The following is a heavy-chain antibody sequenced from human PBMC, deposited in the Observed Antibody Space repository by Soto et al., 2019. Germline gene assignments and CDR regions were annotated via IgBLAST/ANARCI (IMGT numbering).Heavy chain of an antibody. J-gene: IGHJ4*02. Sequence: EVRLVESGGGLVEPGGSLRLSCTTSGFYFTHAWMSWVRQAPGKGLEWVGSIKSVTSGGAIDDAAPVRGRFTISRYESESTLYLQLKRLKTEDTAVDYCTWLSIVATPHHWGRGTLVT. CDR2: IKSVTSGGAI. CDR3: TWLSIVATPHH. V-gene: IGHV3-15*01. D-gene: IGHD3-22*01. CDR1: GFYFTHAW.